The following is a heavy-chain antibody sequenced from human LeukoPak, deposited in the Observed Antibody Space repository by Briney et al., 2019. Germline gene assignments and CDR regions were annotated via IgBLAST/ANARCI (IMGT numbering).Heavy chain of an antibody. Sequence: GGSLRLSCAASGFTFDDYGMSWVRQAPGKGLEWVSAISGSGGSTYYADSVKGRFTISRDNSKNTLYLQMNSLRAEDTAVYYCAKWARWLQLDYWGQGTLVTVSS. CDR3: AKWARWLQLDY. CDR2: ISGSGGST. V-gene: IGHV3-23*01. CDR1: GFTFDDYG. J-gene: IGHJ4*02. D-gene: IGHD5-24*01.